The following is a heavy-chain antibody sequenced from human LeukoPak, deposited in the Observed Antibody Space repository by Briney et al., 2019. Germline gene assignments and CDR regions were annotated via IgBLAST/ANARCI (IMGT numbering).Heavy chain of an antibody. CDR1: GYTFTGYY. V-gene: IGHV1-2*02. Sequence: ASVRVSCKASGYTFTGYYMRWVRQAPGQGLEWMGRINPNTGGTYYAEKFQGRVTMTRDTTISTAYMELTRLTSDDTAVYYCASYPRYSSSPPFDYWGQGTLVTVSS. J-gene: IGHJ4*02. CDR3: ASYPRYSSSPPFDY. CDR2: INPNTGGT. D-gene: IGHD6-6*01.